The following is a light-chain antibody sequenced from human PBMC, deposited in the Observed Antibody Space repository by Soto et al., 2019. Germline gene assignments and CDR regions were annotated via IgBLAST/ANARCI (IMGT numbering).Light chain of an antibody. Sequence: DIQMTQSPSSLSASVGDRVTITCRASQDISNYLNWYQQKPGKAPNLLIYDASNLQTGVPSRFSGRGSGTVFAFTISGLQPEDVATYYCQQFHNLPLTFGGGTKVEIK. CDR3: QQFHNLPLT. CDR1: QDISNY. CDR2: DAS. V-gene: IGKV1-33*01. J-gene: IGKJ4*01.